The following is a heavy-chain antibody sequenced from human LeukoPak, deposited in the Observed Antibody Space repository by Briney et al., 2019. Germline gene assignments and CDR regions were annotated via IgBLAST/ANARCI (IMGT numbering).Heavy chain of an antibody. CDR3: TTDPFYDYVWGSLICY. CDR2: TYYRSKWYN. V-gene: IGHV6-1*01. CDR1: GDSVSSNSAA. D-gene: IGHD3-16*01. Sequence: SQTLSLTCAISGDSVSSNSAAWNWIRQSPSRGLEWLGRTYYRSKWYNDYAVSVKSRITINPDTSKNQFSLQLNSVTPEDTAVYYCTTDPFYDYVWGSLICYWGQGTLVTVSS. J-gene: IGHJ4*02.